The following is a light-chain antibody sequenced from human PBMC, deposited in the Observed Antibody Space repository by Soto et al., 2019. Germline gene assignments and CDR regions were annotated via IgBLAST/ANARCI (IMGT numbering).Light chain of an antibody. J-gene: IGKJ4*01. Sequence: EIVVTQSPATLSLSPGQRATLSCRTSQNINNKLVWYQQKPGQAPRLLIYGASTRATGIPARFSGSGSGTEFTLTISSLQPEDFAVYSCQHYNNWPLTFGGGTKVEIK. CDR1: QNINNK. CDR2: GAS. CDR3: QHYNNWPLT. V-gene: IGKV3-15*01.